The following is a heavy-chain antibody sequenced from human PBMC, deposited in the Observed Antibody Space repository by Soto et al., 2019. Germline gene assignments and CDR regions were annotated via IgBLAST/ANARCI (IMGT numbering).Heavy chain of an antibody. V-gene: IGHV4-59*08. Sequence: PSETLSLTCTVSGGSVSSDYWSWVRQSPGKGLEWIGDIYYSGSTKYKPSLKSRVTISLDTSKNQFSLKVSSAAAADTAVYYCARHSNRNYGLYFFDYWGLGALVTVSS. CDR2: IYYSGST. CDR3: ARHSNRNYGLYFFDY. J-gene: IGHJ4*02. D-gene: IGHD4-4*01. CDR1: GGSVSSDY.